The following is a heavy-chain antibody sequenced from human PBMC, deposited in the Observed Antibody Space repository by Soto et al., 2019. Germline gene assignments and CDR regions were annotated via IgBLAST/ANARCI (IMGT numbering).Heavy chain of an antibody. V-gene: IGHV3-15*07. CDR2: IRSNTDDGTA. CDR3: TTSLAY. Sequence: EVQLVESGGGLVRPGGSLRLSCVASGFTFNTAWMNWVRQAPGKGLEWVGRIRSNTDDGTADYAAPVQGRFTISRDDSKNTLYLQMNSPRIEDAAVYYCTTSLAYWGQGTLVTVSS. CDR1: GFTFNTAW. J-gene: IGHJ4*02. D-gene: IGHD3-16*02.